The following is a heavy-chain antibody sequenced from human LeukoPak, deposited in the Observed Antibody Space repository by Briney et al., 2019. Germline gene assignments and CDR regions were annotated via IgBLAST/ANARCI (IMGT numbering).Heavy chain of an antibody. J-gene: IGHJ6*02. D-gene: IGHD3-9*01. CDR1: GYTFTSYY. CDR2: INPNSGGT. V-gene: IGHV1-2*04. Sequence: GASVKVSCKASGYTFTSYYMHWVRQAPGQGLEWMGWINPNSGGTNYAQKFQGWVTMTRDTSISTAYMELSRLRSDDTAVYYCARVDILTGYPQGYGMDVWGQGTTVTVSS. CDR3: ARVDILTGYPQGYGMDV.